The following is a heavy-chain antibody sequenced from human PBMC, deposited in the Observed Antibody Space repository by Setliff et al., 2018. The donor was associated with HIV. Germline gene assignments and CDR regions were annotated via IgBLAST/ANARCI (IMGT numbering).Heavy chain of an antibody. Sequence: SETLSLTCTVSGGSISSNSYYWGWIRQPPGKGLEWIGSIYYSGSTYYNPSLKSRVTISVDTSKSQFSLKVTSVTAADTAVYYCVFWAHSGTWPFDYWGQGTLVTVSS. D-gene: IGHD3-10*01. CDR3: VFWAHSGTWPFDY. J-gene: IGHJ4*02. CDR1: GGSISSNSYY. V-gene: IGHV4-39*01. CDR2: IYYSGST.